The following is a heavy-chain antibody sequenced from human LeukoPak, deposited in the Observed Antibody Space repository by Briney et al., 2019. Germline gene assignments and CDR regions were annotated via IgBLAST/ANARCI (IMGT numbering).Heavy chain of an antibody. CDR3: ARHKDYYYSYMDV. CDR2: INHSGST. J-gene: IGHJ6*03. Sequence: SETLSLTCAVFRGSFSGYYWSWVRQSPGKGLEWIGEINHSGSTNYNPSLTSRVTISVDTSKNQFSLKLSSVTAADTAVYYCARHKDYYYSYMDVWGKGTTVTISS. CDR1: RGSFSGYY. V-gene: IGHV4-34*01.